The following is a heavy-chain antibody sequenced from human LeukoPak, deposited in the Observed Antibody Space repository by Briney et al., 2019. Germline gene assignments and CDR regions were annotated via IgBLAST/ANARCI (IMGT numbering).Heavy chain of an antibody. CDR2: IYYSGST. D-gene: IGHD3-3*01. J-gene: IGHJ4*02. CDR3: ASLRLLEWFFGTTSEYYFDY. V-gene: IGHV4-39*01. CDR1: GGSISSSSYY. Sequence: SETLSLTCTVSGGSISSSSYYWGWIRQPPGKGLEWIGSIYYSGSTYYNPSLKSRVTISVDTSKNQFSLKLSSVTAADTAGYYCASLRLLEWFFGTTSEYYFDYWGQGTLVTVSS.